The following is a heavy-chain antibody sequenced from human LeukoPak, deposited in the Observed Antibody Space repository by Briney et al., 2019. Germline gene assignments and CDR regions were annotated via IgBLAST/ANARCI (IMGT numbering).Heavy chain of an antibody. CDR3: ASTSGYCSGGNCYSAFDY. V-gene: IGHV4-59*02. Sequence: SESLSLTCTVSGGSVSTYYWNWIRQPPGKGLEWIGYICYSGSTNYYASLKSRLTISVDTSNNQFSLKLSSVTAADTAVYYCASTSGYCSGGNCYSAFDYWGQGTLVTVSS. CDR2: ICYSGST. CDR1: GGSVSTYY. D-gene: IGHD2-15*01. J-gene: IGHJ4*02.